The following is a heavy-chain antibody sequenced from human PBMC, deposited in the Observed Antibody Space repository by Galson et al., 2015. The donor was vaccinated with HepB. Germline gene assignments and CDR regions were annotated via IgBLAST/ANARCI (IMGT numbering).Heavy chain of an antibody. Sequence: SVKVSCKASGYTFTGYYMHWVRQAPGQGLEWVGRINPNSGGTNYAQKFQGRVTMTRDTSISTAYMELSRLRSDDTAVYYCARGHYGSGSYYKLVWYYYYYMDVWGKGTTVTVSS. V-gene: IGHV1-2*06. J-gene: IGHJ6*03. CDR3: ARGHYGSGSYYKLVWYYYYYMDV. CDR1: GYTFTGYY. D-gene: IGHD3-10*01. CDR2: INPNSGGT.